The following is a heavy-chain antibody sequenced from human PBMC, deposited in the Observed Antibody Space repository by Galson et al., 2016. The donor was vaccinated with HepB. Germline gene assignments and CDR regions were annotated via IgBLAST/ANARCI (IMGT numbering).Heavy chain of an antibody. V-gene: IGHV4-31*03. CDR1: GGSLSSGGSH. CDR2: TYYSGIT. Sequence: TLSLTCTVSGGSLSSGGSHWNWIRQRPGKALEWIGYTYYSGITYYNPSLGSRASISLDTSKSQFYLKINSVTAADTAVYYCARGETWFWYLDLWGRGTLVTVSS. CDR3: ARGETWFWYLDL. D-gene: IGHD3-9*01. J-gene: IGHJ2*01.